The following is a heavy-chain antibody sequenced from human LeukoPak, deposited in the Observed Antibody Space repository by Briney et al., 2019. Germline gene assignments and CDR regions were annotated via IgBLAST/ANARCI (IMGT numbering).Heavy chain of an antibody. CDR2: INTDGSST. Sequence: GVLRLSCAASGFSFSSYWMHWVRQPPGKGLVWVSQINTDGSSTNYADAVEGRFTISRDNAKNTSYLQMNSLRAEDTAVYYCVRDLESNYWGQGTLVTVSS. J-gene: IGHJ4*02. CDR1: GFSFSSYW. D-gene: IGHD3-10*01. V-gene: IGHV3-74*01. CDR3: VRDLESNY.